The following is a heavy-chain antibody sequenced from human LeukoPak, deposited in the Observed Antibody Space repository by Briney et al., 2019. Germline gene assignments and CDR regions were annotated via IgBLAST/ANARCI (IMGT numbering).Heavy chain of an antibody. CDR3: ARVVPAATFDY. D-gene: IGHD2-2*01. J-gene: IGHJ4*02. V-gene: IGHV4-30-4*08. CDR2: IYYSGST. CDR1: GGSISSGDYY. Sequence: SETLSLTCAVSGGSISSGDYYWNWIRQPPGKGLEWIGYIYYSGSTYYNPSLKSRVTISVDTSKNQFSLKLSSVTAADTAVYYCARVVPAATFDYWGQGTLVTVSS.